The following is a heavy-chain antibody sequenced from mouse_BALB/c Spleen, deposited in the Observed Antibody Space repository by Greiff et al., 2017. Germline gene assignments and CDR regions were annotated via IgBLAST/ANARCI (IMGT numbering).Heavy chain of an antibody. J-gene: IGHJ4*01. CDR1: GFTFSSYA. CDR3: ARHGITTVVATDYAMDY. CDR2: ISSGGSYT. Sequence: EVQVVESGGGLVKPGGSLKLSCAASGFTFSSYAMSWVRQTPEKRLEWVATISSGGSYTYYPDSVKGRFTISRDNAKNTLYLQMSSLRSEDTAMYYCARHGITTVVATDYAMDYLGQGTSVTVSS. D-gene: IGHD1-1*01. V-gene: IGHV5-9-3*01.